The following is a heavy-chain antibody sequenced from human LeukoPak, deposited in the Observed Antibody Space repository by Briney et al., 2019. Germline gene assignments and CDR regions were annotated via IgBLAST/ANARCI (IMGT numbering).Heavy chain of an antibody. CDR1: GFTFNDFA. D-gene: IGHD1-7*01. CDR2: ISWNSGRI. J-gene: IGHJ6*02. Sequence: GGSLRLSCAASGFTFNDFAMHWVRLTPGKGLEWVSGISWNSGRIAYADSVKGRFTISRDNASKSLSLQMTSLRGEDTAVYYCVRGSRKLGGMDVWGQGTTVTVSS. CDR3: VRGSRKLGGMDV. V-gene: IGHV3-9*01.